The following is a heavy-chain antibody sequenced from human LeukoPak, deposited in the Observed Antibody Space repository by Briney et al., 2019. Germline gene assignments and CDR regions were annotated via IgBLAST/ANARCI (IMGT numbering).Heavy chain of an antibody. CDR2: ISTYSGNT. Sequence: GASVKVSCKASGYTFTNYGISWVRQAPGQGLEWMGWISTYSGNTNYPQKLQGRVTMTTDTSTSTAYMELRSLRSDDTAVYYCARDEWELPVYWGQGTLVTVSS. D-gene: IGHD1-26*01. J-gene: IGHJ4*02. CDR1: GYTFTNYG. V-gene: IGHV1-18*01. CDR3: ARDEWELPVY.